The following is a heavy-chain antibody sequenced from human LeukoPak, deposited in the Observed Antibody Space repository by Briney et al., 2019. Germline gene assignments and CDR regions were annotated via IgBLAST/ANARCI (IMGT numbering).Heavy chain of an antibody. D-gene: IGHD6-6*01. Sequence: SETLSLTCTVSGGSISSRSYYWSWIRQPAGKGLEWIGRIYTSGSTNYNPSLKSRVTISVDTSKNQFSLKLSSVTAADTAVYYCARGSPDPSSWGQGTLVTVSS. CDR3: ARGSPDPSS. CDR2: IYTSGST. V-gene: IGHV4-61*02. J-gene: IGHJ5*02. CDR1: GGSISSRSYY.